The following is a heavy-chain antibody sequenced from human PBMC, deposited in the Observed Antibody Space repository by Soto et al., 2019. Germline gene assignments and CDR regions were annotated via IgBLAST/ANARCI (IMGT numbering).Heavy chain of an antibody. CDR1: GFTFSSYG. D-gene: IGHD6-19*01. J-gene: IGHJ6*02. Sequence: LRLSCAASGFTFSSYGMHWVRQAPGKGLEWVAVISYDGRSKYYADAVKGRFTISRDNSKNTLYLQMSSLRAEDTAVYYCVKDGSSGWPYFYDMDVWGQGTTVTVSS. CDR3: VKDGSSGWPYFYDMDV. CDR2: ISYDGRSK. V-gene: IGHV3-30*18.